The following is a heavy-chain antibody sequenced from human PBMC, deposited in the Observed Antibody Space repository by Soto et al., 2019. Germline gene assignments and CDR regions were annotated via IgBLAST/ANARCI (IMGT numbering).Heavy chain of an antibody. CDR3: ARVGYSSSSFGFDY. CDR1: GYTFTGYY. J-gene: IGHJ4*02. CDR2: TNPNSGGT. Sequence: GASVKVSCKASGYTFTGYYMHWVRQAPGQGLEWMGWTNPNSGGTNYAQKFQGWVTMTRDTSISTAYMELSRLRSDDTAVYYCARVGYSSSSFGFDYWGQGTLVTVSS. V-gene: IGHV1-2*04. D-gene: IGHD6-6*01.